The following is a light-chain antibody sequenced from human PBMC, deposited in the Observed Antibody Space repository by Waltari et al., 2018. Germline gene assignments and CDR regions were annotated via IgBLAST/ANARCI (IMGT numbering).Light chain of an antibody. Sequence: DIQMTQFPSTLSASVGDRVTITCRASQDIITWLAWYQQKPGKAPKLLFFKASSLESGVPSRFSGSGSGTEFTLTISSLQPDDFATYYCQQYNSYSTTFGGGTKVEVK. CDR3: QQYNSYSTT. V-gene: IGKV1-5*03. CDR2: KAS. CDR1: QDIITW. J-gene: IGKJ4*01.